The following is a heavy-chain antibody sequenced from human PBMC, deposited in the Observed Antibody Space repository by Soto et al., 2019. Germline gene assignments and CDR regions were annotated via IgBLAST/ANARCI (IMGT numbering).Heavy chain of an antibody. D-gene: IGHD6-6*01. CDR1: GFTFSSYA. Sequence: PGGSLRLSCAASGFTFSSYAMSWVRQAPGKGLEWVSAISGSGGSTYYADSVKGRFTISRDNSKNTLYLQMNSLRAEDTAVYYCAKDREYSHESLGLDAFDIWGQGTMVTVS. CDR3: AKDREYSHESLGLDAFDI. CDR2: ISGSGGST. V-gene: IGHV3-23*01. J-gene: IGHJ3*02.